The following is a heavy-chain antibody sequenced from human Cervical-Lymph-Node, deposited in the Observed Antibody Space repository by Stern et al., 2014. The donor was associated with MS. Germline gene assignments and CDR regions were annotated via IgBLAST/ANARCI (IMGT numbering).Heavy chain of an antibody. Sequence: VKLVESGAEVKKPGASVKVSCKAPDYTFASYGITWVRQAPGQGLEWLGRVTANRGNPNYAPSLPGSVTMTTDTSTTTAYWELRNLRSDDTAVYYCARVAADAFDFWGQGTQVIVSS. J-gene: IGHJ4*02. V-gene: IGHV1-18*01. D-gene: IGHD6-19*01. CDR3: ARVAADAFDF. CDR1: DYTFASYG. CDR2: VTANRGNP.